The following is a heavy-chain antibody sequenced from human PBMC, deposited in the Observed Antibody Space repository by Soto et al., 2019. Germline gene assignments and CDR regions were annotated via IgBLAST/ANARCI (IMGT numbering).Heavy chain of an antibody. CDR3: ARPTYCSSTHCSPFDY. V-gene: IGHV5-51*01. CDR2: IYPGDSDT. D-gene: IGHD2-2*01. Sequence: GESLKISCKGSGYSFTSYWIGWVRQMPGKGLEWMGIIYPGDSDTRYSPSFQGQVTISADKSIGTAYLQWSSLEASDTAMYYCARPTYCSSTHCSPFDYWGQGTLVTVSS. CDR1: GYSFTSYW. J-gene: IGHJ4*02.